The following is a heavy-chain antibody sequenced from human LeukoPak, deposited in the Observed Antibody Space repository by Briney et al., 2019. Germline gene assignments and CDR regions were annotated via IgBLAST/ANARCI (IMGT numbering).Heavy chain of an antibody. CDR1: GFTFSSYW. Sequence: GGSLRLSCAASGFTFSSYWMSWVRQAPGKGLEWVANIKQDGSEKYYVDSVKGRFTISRDNAKNSLYLQMNSLRAEDTAVYYCASSYSSSWYRYFDLWGRGTLVTVSS. V-gene: IGHV3-7*01. J-gene: IGHJ2*01. CDR3: ASSYSSSWYRYFDL. D-gene: IGHD6-13*01. CDR2: IKQDGSEK.